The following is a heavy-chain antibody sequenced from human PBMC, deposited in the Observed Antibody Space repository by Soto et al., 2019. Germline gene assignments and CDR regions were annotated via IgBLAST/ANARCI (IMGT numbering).Heavy chain of an antibody. J-gene: IGHJ6*02. CDR3: AKDGFRYSSGRSPKRYYYYGMDV. Sequence: GGSLRVSCAASGFTFSSYGMHWVRQAPGKGLEWVAVISYDGSNKYYADSVKGRFTISRDNSKNTLYLQMNSLRAEDTAVYYCAKDGFRYSSGRSPKRYYYYGMDVWGQGTTVTVSS. D-gene: IGHD6-19*01. V-gene: IGHV3-30*18. CDR1: GFTFSSYG. CDR2: ISYDGSNK.